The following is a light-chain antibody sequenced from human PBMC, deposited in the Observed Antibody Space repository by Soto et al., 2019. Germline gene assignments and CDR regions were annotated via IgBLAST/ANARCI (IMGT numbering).Light chain of an antibody. Sequence: QSVLTQPRSVSGSPGQSVTISCTGTSADVGGYNFVSWYQQHPGKAPKLMIYDVSNRPSGVPDRFSGSKSDNTASLTISGLQAEDEAVYYCSSFAGSHVAFGGGTQLTVL. V-gene: IGLV2-11*01. CDR2: DVS. CDR3: SSFAGSHVA. J-gene: IGLJ2*01. CDR1: SADVGGYNF.